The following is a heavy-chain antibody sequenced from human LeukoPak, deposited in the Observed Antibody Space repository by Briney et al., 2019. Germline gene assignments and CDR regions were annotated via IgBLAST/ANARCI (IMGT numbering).Heavy chain of an antibody. D-gene: IGHD3-3*01. CDR2: IYYSGST. CDR1: GGSISSYD. V-gene: IGHV4-59*01. CDR3: ARGDDFWSGYYIDY. Sequence: SETLSLTCTVSGGSISSYDWSWIRQPPGKGLEWIGYIYYSGSTNYNPSLKSRVTISVDTSKNQFSLKLSSVTAADTAVYYCARGDDFWSGYYIDYWGQGTLVTVSS. J-gene: IGHJ4*02.